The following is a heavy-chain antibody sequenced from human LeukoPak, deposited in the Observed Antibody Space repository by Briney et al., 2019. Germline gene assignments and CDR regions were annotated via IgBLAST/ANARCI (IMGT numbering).Heavy chain of an antibody. Sequence: ASVKVSCKASGYTFFNYAITWVRQAPGQGLEWVGWISAYNGNTNYAQKLQGRVTMTTDTSTSTAYMELRSLRSDDTAVYYCAREERGAYYYDSSGYLNYWGQGTLVTVSS. J-gene: IGHJ4*02. CDR1: GYTFFNYA. CDR3: AREERGAYYYDSSGYLNY. D-gene: IGHD3-22*01. V-gene: IGHV1-18*01. CDR2: ISAYNGNT.